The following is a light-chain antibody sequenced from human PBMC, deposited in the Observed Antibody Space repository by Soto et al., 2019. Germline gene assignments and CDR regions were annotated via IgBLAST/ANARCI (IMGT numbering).Light chain of an antibody. CDR3: QQNYSTPST. CDR1: PSISIS. Sequence: DIQMTQSPSSLSASVGDRVTITCRASPSISISLTWYQNKPGKAPKLLIYAASSLQSGVPSRFSGSGSGTDFKLTISSLQTDDFATDYCQQNYSTPSTFGQGTKLEIK. J-gene: IGKJ2*01. V-gene: IGKV1-39*01. CDR2: AAS.